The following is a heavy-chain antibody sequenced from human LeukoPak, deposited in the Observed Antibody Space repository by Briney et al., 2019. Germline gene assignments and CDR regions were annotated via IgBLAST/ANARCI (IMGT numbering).Heavy chain of an antibody. V-gene: IGHV4-59*12. Sequence: PSETLSLTCTVSGGSISNYYWNWLRQPPGKGLEWIGYIYYSGSTNYNPSLKSRVTISVDKSKNQFSLKLTSVTAADTAVYYCASGIAAAGTLALGYWGQGTLVIVSS. CDR2: IYYSGST. CDR1: GGSISNYY. J-gene: IGHJ4*02. D-gene: IGHD6-13*01. CDR3: ASGIAAAGTLALGY.